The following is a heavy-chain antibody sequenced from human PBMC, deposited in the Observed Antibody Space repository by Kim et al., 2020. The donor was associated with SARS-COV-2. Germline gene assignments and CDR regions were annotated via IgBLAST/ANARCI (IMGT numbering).Heavy chain of an antibody. Sequence: GGSLRLSCAASGFTFSSYSMNWVRQAPGKGLEWVSSISSSSSYIYYADSVKGRFTISRDNAKNSLYLQMNSLRAEDTAVYYCARDRGYSSPQLYYGMDVWGQGTTVTVSS. J-gene: IGHJ6*02. V-gene: IGHV3-21*01. CDR2: ISSSSSYI. CDR3: ARDRGYSSPQLYYGMDV. CDR1: GFTFSSYS. D-gene: IGHD6-13*01.